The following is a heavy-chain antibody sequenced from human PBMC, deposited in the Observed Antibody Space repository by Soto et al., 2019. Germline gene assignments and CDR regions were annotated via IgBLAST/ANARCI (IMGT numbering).Heavy chain of an antibody. Sequence: QVQLVQSGAEVKKPGSSVKVSCKASGGTFSNYAISWVRQAPGQGLEWMGGIIPIFGTTNYAQKFQGRVTITADESTRTAYMELSSLRFEDTALYYCARDAIIGMVIRATDHYYGMDVWGQGDTVTVPS. V-gene: IGHV1-69*01. CDR3: ARDAIIGMVIRATDHYYGMDV. CDR1: GGTFSNYA. CDR2: IIPIFGTT. D-gene: IGHD3-3*01. J-gene: IGHJ6*02.